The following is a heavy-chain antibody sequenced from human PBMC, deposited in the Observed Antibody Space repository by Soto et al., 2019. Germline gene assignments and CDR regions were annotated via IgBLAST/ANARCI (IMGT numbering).Heavy chain of an antibody. D-gene: IGHD3-10*01. CDR3: ARFRSSEKHMDV. CDR2: TYYSGST. J-gene: IGHJ6*02. Sequence: PSETLSLTCTVSGGSISSYYWSWIRQPPGKGLEWIGYTYYSGSTNYNPSLKSRVTISVDTSKNQFSLKLSSVTAADTAVYYCARFRSSEKHMDVWGQGTTVTVSS. V-gene: IGHV4-59*01. CDR1: GGSISSYY.